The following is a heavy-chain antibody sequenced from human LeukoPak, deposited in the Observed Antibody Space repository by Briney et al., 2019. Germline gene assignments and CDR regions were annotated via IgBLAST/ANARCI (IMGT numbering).Heavy chain of an antibody. V-gene: IGHV3-7*03. CDR1: GFTFSDSW. D-gene: IGHD6-19*01. J-gene: IGHJ4*02. CDR2: TDGEGSRE. Sequence: PGGSLRLSCVASGFTFSDSWMSWVRHVSGKGLEWVAQTDGEGSREKYVDSVKGRFTISRDNSKNTLYLQTNSLRAEDTAVYYCAPEGAVAGTGYWGQGTLVTVSS. CDR3: APEGAVAGTGY.